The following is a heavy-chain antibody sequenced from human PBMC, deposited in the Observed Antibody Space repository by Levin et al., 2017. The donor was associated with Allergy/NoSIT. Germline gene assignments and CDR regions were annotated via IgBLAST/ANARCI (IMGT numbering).Heavy chain of an antibody. D-gene: IGHD2-15*01. CDR3: ARVSRVVAATRLYDYYYMDV. CDR2: IYYSGST. Sequence: KSGGSLRLSCTVSGGSISSYYWSWIRQPPGKGLEWIGYIYYSGSTNYNPSLKSRVTISVDSSKNQFSLKLSSVTAADTAVYYCARVSRVVAATRLYDYYYMDVWGKGTTVTVSS. J-gene: IGHJ6*03. CDR1: GGSISSYY. V-gene: IGHV4-59*01.